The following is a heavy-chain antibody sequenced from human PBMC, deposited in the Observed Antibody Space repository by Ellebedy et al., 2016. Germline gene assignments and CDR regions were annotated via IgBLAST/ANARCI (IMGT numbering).Heavy chain of an antibody. D-gene: IGHD3-9*01. CDR2: ISAYNGDT. Sequence: ASVKVSXXASGYMFTSYSIAWVRQAPGRGLEWVGWISAYNGDTDSAQKFQGRVSITADTATNTAYLELRSLTSDDTAVYFCARGQIRADIDYDFWGQGTQVTVSS. V-gene: IGHV1-18*01. CDR3: ARGQIRADIDYDF. CDR1: GYMFTSYS. J-gene: IGHJ4*02.